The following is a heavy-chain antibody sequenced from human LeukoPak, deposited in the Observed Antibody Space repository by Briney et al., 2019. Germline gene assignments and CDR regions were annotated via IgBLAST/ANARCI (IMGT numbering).Heavy chain of an antibody. CDR3: ARDGDIVALNWFDP. D-gene: IGHD2-15*01. CDR1: GYTFTSYG. Sequence: GASVKVSCKASGYTFTSYGISWVRQAPGQGLEWMGWISAYNGNTNYAQKLQGRVTMTTDTSTSTAYMELRSLRSDDTAVYHCARDGDIVALNWFDPWGQGTLVTVSS. V-gene: IGHV1-18*01. CDR2: ISAYNGNT. J-gene: IGHJ5*02.